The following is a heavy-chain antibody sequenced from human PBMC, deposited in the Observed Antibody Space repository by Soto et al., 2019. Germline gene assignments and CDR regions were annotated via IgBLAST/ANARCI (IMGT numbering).Heavy chain of an antibody. V-gene: IGHV4-30-4*01. CDR2: IFHSGST. J-gene: IGHJ6*02. CDR3: ARDRYYGSGTYYNFYSGMDV. CDR1: GGTISSCDSN. D-gene: IGHD3-10*01. Sequence: SETLSLTCAVSGGTISSCDSNWARLVQPSGKGXEWIGNIFHSGSTYYTPSLQSRVTISLDTSKNHFSLKLSSVTPADTAVYYCARDRYYGSGTYYNFYSGMDVWGQGTTVTVS.